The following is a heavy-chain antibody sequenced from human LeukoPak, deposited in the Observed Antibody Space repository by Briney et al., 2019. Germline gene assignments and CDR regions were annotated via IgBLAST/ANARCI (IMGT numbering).Heavy chain of an antibody. J-gene: IGHJ4*02. CDR1: GFTFRKYW. V-gene: IGHV3-7*03. CDR2: IAANGNDK. CDR3: AREVFFQFDN. Sequence: GGSLRLSCAASGFTFRKYWMAWVRQAPGRGLEWVATIAANGNDKDYEDALQGRFTISRDNAKNSLSLRIDSLRAEDTAQYYCAREVFFQFDNWGQGALVTVSS.